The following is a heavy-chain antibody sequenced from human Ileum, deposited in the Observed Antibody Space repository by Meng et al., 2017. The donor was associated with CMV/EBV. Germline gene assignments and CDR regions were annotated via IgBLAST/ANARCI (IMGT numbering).Heavy chain of an antibody. CDR3: ARAQLITLFEGWFDP. CDR2: INPNSGVT. D-gene: IGHD3-3*01. J-gene: IGHJ5*02. V-gene: IGHV1-2*02. Sequence: ASVKVSCKASGYTFANYYLHWLRQAPGQGLEWLGWINPNSGVTKYAQRFQDRVTMTRDTSISTAYMDLSSLKSDDTALYYCARAQLITLFEGWFDPWGQGTLVTVSS. CDR1: GYTFANYY.